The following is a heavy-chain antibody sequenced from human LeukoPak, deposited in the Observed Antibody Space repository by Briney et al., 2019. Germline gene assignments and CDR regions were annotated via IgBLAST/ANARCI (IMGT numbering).Heavy chain of an antibody. CDR3: ARGDSGSPPIDC. Sequence: ASVKVSCKASRGTFSSYTISWVRQAPGQGLEWMGRIIPILGIANYAQKFQGRVTITADKSTSTAYMELSSLRSEDTAVYYCARGDSGSPPIDCWGQGTLVTVSS. J-gene: IGHJ4*02. CDR2: IIPILGIA. D-gene: IGHD3-10*01. V-gene: IGHV1-69*02. CDR1: RGTFSSYT.